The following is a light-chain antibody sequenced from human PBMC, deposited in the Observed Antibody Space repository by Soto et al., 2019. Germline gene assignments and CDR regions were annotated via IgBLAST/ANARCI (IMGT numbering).Light chain of an antibody. J-gene: IGKJ2*01. CDR3: QQFGSAPTT. Sequence: EIVLTQSPDTLSLSPGERATLSCRASQTLSSRYIAWYQQKPGQAPRLLIYAASTRATGIPDKFSGSGSGTDFTLTISRLEPEDFAVYYCQQFGSAPTTCGQGTKLEIK. CDR2: AAS. CDR1: QTLSSRY. V-gene: IGKV3-20*01.